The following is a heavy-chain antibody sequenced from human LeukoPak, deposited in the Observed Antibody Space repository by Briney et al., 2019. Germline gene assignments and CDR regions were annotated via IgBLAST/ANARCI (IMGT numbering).Heavy chain of an antibody. CDR1: GFTFTSYV. CDR3: AKDSIPVAGGGAYDC. Sequence: GGSLRLSCAASGFTFTSYVMSWVRQAPGKGLEWVSAISGYGGSTYYADSVKGRFTISRDNSKNTLYLQMNSLRAEDTAEYYCAKDSIPVAGGGAYDCWGQGTLVTVSS. CDR2: ISGYGGST. J-gene: IGHJ4*02. D-gene: IGHD6-19*01. V-gene: IGHV3-23*01.